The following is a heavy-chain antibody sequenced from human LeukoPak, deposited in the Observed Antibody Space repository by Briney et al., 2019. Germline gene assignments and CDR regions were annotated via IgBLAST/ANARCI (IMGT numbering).Heavy chain of an antibody. CDR2: IYYSGST. CDR3: ARFTSGYDYDY. CDR1: GGSFSGYY. D-gene: IGHD5-12*01. Sequence: SETLSLTCAVYGGSFSGYYWSWIRQPPGKGLEWIGYIYYSGSTNYNPSLKSRVTISVDTSKNQFSLKLSSVTAADTAVYYCARFTSGYDYDYWGQGTLVTVSS. J-gene: IGHJ4*02. V-gene: IGHV4-59*08.